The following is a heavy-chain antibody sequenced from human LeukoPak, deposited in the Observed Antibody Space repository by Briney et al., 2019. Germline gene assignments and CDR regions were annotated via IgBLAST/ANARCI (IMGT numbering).Heavy chain of an antibody. CDR2: INPSGGST. CDR1: GYTFTSYY. D-gene: IGHD6-19*01. Sequence: GASVKVSCKASGYTFTSYYMHWVRQAPGQGLEWMGIINPSGGSTSYAQKFQGRVTMTRDMSTSTVYMELSSLRSEDTAVYYCARAVAGTIIDYWGQGTLVTVSS. V-gene: IGHV1-46*01. CDR3: ARAVAGTIIDY. J-gene: IGHJ4*02.